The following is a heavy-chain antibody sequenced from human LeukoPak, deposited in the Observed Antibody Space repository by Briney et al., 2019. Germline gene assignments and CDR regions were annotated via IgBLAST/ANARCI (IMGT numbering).Heavy chain of an antibody. CDR2: IIPIFGTA. D-gene: IGHD2-2*01. J-gene: IGHJ6*03. CDR1: GGTFSRYA. CDR3: ARGNCSSTSCYGYYYYYYMDV. V-gene: IGHV1-69*05. Sequence: RASVKVSCKASGGTFSRYAISWVRQAPGQGLEWMGGIIPIFGTANYAQKFQGRVTITTDESTSTAYMELSSLRSEDTAVYYCARGNCSSTSCYGYYYYYYMDVWGKGPRSPSP.